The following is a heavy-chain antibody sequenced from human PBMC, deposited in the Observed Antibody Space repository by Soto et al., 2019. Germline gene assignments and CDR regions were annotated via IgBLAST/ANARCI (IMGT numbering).Heavy chain of an antibody. CDR2: IIPIFGTA. CDR1: GYTFSSYA. CDR3: ARSLYYDSSGYYPVPFIG. J-gene: IGHJ4*02. D-gene: IGHD3-22*01. Sequence: ASVKVSFKASGYTFSSYAISWVRQAPGQGLEWMGGIIPIFGTANYAQKFQGRVTITADESTSTAYMELSSLRSEDTAVYYCARSLYYDSSGYYPVPFIGWGQGTLVTVSS. V-gene: IGHV1-69*13.